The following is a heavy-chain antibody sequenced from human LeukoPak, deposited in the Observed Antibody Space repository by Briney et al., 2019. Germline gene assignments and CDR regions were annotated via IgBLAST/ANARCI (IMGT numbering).Heavy chain of an antibody. Sequence: SETLSLTCTVSGGSVSSGSYYWSWIRQHPGKGLEWIGHIYYSGSTYYNPSLKSRGIISVETSKNQFSLKLSSVTAADTAVYYCARVPLVVGPFDYWGQGTLVTDSS. CDR3: ARVPLVVGPFDY. CDR1: GGSVSSGSYY. CDR2: IYYSGST. V-gene: IGHV4-31*03. J-gene: IGHJ4*02. D-gene: IGHD2-21*01.